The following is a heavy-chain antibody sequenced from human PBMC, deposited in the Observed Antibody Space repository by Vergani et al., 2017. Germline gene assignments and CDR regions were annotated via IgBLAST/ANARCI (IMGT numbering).Heavy chain of an antibody. CDR1: NASVSNTFYY. D-gene: IGHD3-10*01. V-gene: IGHV4-39*07. J-gene: IGHJ4*02. CDR3: ARGPLISYGSGNYYNY. Sequence: QVQLQESGPGLVKPSETLSLTCTVSNASVSNTFYYWGWIRQPPGKGLEWIGEITHTGSTSYNPSLKTRVTMSVDTSKNQFSLRLSSVTAADTAVYYCARGPLISYGSGNYYNYWGQGTRVTVSS. CDR2: ITHTGST.